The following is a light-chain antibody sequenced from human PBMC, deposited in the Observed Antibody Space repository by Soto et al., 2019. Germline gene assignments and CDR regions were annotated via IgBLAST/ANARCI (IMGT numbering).Light chain of an antibody. V-gene: IGLV2-23*01. J-gene: IGLJ3*02. CDR2: EGS. CDR3: CSYAGSSTWV. Sequence: QSVLTQPASVSGSPGQSITISCTGTSSDVGSYNLVSWYQQHPGKAPKLMIYEGSKRPPGVSNRFSGSKSGNTASLTISGLQAEDEADYYCCSYAGSSTWVFGGGTQLTVL. CDR1: SSDVGSYNL.